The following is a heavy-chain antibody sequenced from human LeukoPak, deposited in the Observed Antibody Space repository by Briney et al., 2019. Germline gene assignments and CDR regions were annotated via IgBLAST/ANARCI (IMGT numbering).Heavy chain of an antibody. CDR3: ARDQYQDCSSTSCYRGWFDP. D-gene: IGHD2-2*01. CDR1: GGTFSSYA. CDR2: IIPIFGTA. J-gene: IGHJ5*02. Sequence: ASVKVSCKASGGTFSSYAISWVRQAPGQGLEWMGGIIPIFGTANYAQKFQGRVTITTVESTSTAYMELSSLRSEDTAVYYCARDQYQDCSSTSCYRGWFDPWGQGTLVTVSS. V-gene: IGHV1-69*05.